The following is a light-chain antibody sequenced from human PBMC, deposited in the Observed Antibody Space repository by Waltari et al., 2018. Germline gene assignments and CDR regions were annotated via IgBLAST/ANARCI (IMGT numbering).Light chain of an antibody. CDR1: QSFSSY. CDR3: QQSYTTPYS. V-gene: IGKV1-39*01. J-gene: IGKJ2*03. Sequence: DIQMTQSPSSLSASVGDRVTITCRASQSFSSYLNWYQQKPGKAPKLLIYAASSLQSGVPSRLGGSGSGTDFTLTISSLQPEDFATYYCQQSYTTPYSFGQGTKVEIK. CDR2: AAS.